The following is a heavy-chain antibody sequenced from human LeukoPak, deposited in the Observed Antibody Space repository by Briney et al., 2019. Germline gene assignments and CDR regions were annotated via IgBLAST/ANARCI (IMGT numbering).Heavy chain of an antibody. V-gene: IGHV3-23*01. D-gene: IGHD3-22*01. CDR2: IIDTGDRT. Sequence: GGSLRLSCAASGFTFSSHAMNWVRQAPGKGLEWVSSIIDTGDRTFYADSVKGRFFIFRDNSKNTLYLQMNSLGAEGTAIYYCAKETFSYDSSGYSDTAFDHWGQGTLVTVSS. CDR3: AKETFSYDSSGYSDTAFDH. CDR1: GFTFSSHA. J-gene: IGHJ4*02.